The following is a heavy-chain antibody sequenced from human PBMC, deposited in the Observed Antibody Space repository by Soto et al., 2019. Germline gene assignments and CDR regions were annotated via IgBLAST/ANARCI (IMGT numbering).Heavy chain of an antibody. J-gene: IGHJ6*02. Sequence: TSETLSLTCTVSGDSITSGGYYWSWLRQPPGKGLEWIGYIYHSGGASYNPSLRGRAVISIDTSKNQFSLRLNAVTAADTATYYCARDYYGAASQYYYYGMEVWGQGTTVTVSS. CDR2: IYHSGGA. V-gene: IGHV4-31*03. CDR3: ARDYYGAASQYYYYGMEV. CDR1: GDSITSGGYY. D-gene: IGHD3-10*01.